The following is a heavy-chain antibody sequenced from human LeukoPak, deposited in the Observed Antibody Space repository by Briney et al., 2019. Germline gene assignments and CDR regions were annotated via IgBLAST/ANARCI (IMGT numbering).Heavy chain of an antibody. J-gene: IGHJ4*02. CDR3: ARGRFGLTGYYIRYDY. D-gene: IGHD3-9*01. CDR1: GYTFTGYY. Sequence: ASVKVSCKASGYTFTGYYMHWVRQAPGQGLEWMGWINPNSGNTGYAQKFQGRVTMTRNTSISTAYMELSSLRSEDTAVYYCARGRFGLTGYYIRYDYWGQGTLVTVSS. V-gene: IGHV1-8*02. CDR2: INPNSGNT.